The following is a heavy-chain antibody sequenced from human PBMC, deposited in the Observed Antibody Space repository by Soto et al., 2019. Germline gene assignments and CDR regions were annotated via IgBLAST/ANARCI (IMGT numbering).Heavy chain of an antibody. J-gene: IGHJ6*02. Sequence: PGGSLRLSCAASGFTFSSYAMHWVRQAPGKGLEWVAVISYDGSNKYYADSVKGRFTISRDNSKNTLYLQMNSLRAEDTAVYYCARENMITFGGVIVGGMDVWGQGTTVTVSS. CDR1: GFTFSSYA. D-gene: IGHD3-16*02. CDR3: ARENMITFGGVIVGGMDV. CDR2: ISYDGSNK. V-gene: IGHV3-30-3*01.